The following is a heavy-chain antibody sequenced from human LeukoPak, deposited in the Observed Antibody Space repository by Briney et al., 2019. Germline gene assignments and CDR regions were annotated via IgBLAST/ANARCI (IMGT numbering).Heavy chain of an antibody. CDR1: GFTVSGNY. Sequence: GGSLRLSCASSGFTVSGNYVSWVRQTPGKGLEWVSAIYSAGNTFYADSVKGRFTVSRDNSKNTLYLQMNSLRAEDTALYYCARHGGCSGGTCRNTWFDPWGQGTLVIVSS. CDR3: ARHGGCSGGTCRNTWFDP. D-gene: IGHD2-15*01. J-gene: IGHJ5*02. CDR2: IYSAGNT. V-gene: IGHV3-66*04.